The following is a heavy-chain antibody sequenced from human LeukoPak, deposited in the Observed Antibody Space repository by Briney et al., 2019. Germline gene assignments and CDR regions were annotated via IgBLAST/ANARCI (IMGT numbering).Heavy chain of an antibody. V-gene: IGHV3-7*01. CDR1: EFTFRNYW. CDR2: IHPDGGDK. D-gene: IGHD7-27*01. Sequence: PGGSLRLSCAASEFTFRNYWMSWVRQAPGKGLEWVANIHPDGGDKYYVDSVRGRLTIYRDNAKNSLFLQMNSLTVDDTAVYYCARDLGFSSEDYWGQGTRVTVSS. J-gene: IGHJ4*02. CDR3: ARDLGFSSEDY.